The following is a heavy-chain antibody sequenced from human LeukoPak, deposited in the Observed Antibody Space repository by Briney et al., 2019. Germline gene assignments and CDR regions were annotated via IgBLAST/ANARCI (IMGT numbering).Heavy chain of an antibody. J-gene: IGHJ2*01. D-gene: IGHD2-2*01. CDR2: INHSGST. V-gene: IGHV4-34*01. Sequence: SETLSLTCAVYGGSFSGYYWSWIRQPPGKGLEWIGEINHSGSTNYNPSLKSRVTISVDTSKNQFSLKLSSVTAADTAVYYCAREQLLLWYFDLWGRSTLVTVSS. CDR3: AREQLLLWYFDL. CDR1: GGSFSGYY.